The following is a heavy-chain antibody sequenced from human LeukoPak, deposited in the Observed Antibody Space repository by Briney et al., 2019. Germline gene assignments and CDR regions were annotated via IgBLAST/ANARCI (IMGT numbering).Heavy chain of an antibody. J-gene: IGHJ4*02. CDR1: GFTFTSFW. CDR2: IKQDGSEK. CDR3: ARDTSGGWYGLIDY. Sequence: GGSLRLSCEASGFTFTSFWMSWVRQAPGKGLEWVANIKQDGSEKYYVDPVKGRFTISRDNAKNSLYLQMNGLRAEDTAVYYCARDTSGGWYGLIDYWGQGTPVTVSS. V-gene: IGHV3-7*01. D-gene: IGHD6-19*01.